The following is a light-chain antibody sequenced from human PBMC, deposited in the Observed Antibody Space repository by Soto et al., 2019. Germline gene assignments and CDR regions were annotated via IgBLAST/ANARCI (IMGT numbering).Light chain of an antibody. Sequence: EIVVTQSPATLSVSPGERVTLSCRASQFVSSRLAWYQEKPGQVPRLLIFGASGRATGIPDRFSGSGSGTDFTLTISRLEPEDFAVYYCQQYGSLSWTFGQGTKVDIK. J-gene: IGKJ1*01. V-gene: IGKV3-20*01. CDR2: GAS. CDR3: QQYGSLSWT. CDR1: QFVSSR.